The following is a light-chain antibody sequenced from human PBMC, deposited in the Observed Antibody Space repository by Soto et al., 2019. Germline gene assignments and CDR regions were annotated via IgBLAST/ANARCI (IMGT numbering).Light chain of an antibody. V-gene: IGLV2-8*01. Sequence: QSALTQPPSASGSPGQSVTISCTGTSSDVGGYNFVAWYQQHPGKAPKLMISEVSKRPSGVPDPFSGSKSGNTASLTVSGLQAEDEADYYCSSYAGSNIFVFGTGTKLTVL. CDR2: EVS. CDR1: SSDVGGYNF. J-gene: IGLJ1*01. CDR3: SSYAGSNIFV.